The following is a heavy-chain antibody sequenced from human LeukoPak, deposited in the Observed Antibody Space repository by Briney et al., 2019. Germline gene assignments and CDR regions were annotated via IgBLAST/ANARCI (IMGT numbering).Heavy chain of an antibody. Sequence: SETLSLTCTVSGGSISSGDYYWSWIRQPPGKRREWIGYIYYSGSPYHNAPLKRRVTISVDTSNNQSSLKLSSVTAADTAVYYCARAFSSKYDFWSGYNYWYFDLWGRGTLVTVSS. CDR2: IYYSGSP. D-gene: IGHD3-3*01. CDR3: ARAFSSKYDFWSGYNYWYFDL. V-gene: IGHV4-30-4*01. J-gene: IGHJ2*01. CDR1: GGSISSGDYY.